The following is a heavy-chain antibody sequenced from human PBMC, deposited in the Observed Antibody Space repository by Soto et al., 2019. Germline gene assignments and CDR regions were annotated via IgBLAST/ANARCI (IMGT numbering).Heavy chain of an antibody. Sequence: PGGSLRLSCAASGFTFSSYVVSWVRQAPGKGLEWVSSISGSGGNTYYTDSVKGRFTISRDNSENTLYVQMSSLRADDTAIYYCAKNWPDRGSWHYPFDYWSQGTLVTAPQ. V-gene: IGHV3-23*01. CDR1: GFTFSSYV. J-gene: IGHJ4*02. CDR3: AKNWPDRGSWHYPFDY. CDR2: ISGSGGNT. D-gene: IGHD6-13*01.